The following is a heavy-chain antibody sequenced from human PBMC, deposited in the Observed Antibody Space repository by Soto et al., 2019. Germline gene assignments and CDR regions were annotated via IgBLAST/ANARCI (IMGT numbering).Heavy chain of an antibody. CDR1: GFTFSSYA. J-gene: IGHJ4*02. V-gene: IGHV3-30-3*01. Sequence: GGSLRLSCAASGFTFSSYAMHWVRQAPGKGLEWVAVISYDGSNKYYADSVKGRFTISRDNSKNTLYLQMNSLRAEDTAVYYCARDTYYDILTGYPDDYWGQGTLVTVSS. CDR3: ARDTYYDILTGYPDDY. CDR2: ISYDGSNK. D-gene: IGHD3-9*01.